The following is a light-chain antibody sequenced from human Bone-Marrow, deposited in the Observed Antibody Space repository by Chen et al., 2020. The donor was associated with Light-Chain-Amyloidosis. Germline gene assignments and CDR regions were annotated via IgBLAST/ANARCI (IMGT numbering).Light chain of an antibody. J-gene: IGLJ2*01. CDR2: RDT. V-gene: IGLV3-25*03. Sequence: SYELTQPPSVSLSPGQPARITCSGDDLPTKYAYCYQQKPGQAPVLVRNRDTERPSGMSERLSGSSSGTTATLTISGVQAEDEADYHCQSADSSGTYEVIFGGGTKLTVL. CDR1: DLPTKY. CDR3: QSADSSGTYEVI.